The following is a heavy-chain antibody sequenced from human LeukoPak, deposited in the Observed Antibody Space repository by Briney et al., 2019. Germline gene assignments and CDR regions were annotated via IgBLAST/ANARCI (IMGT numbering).Heavy chain of an antibody. V-gene: IGHV3-23*01. J-gene: IGHJ5*02. CDR1: GFTFSSYA. Sequence: GGSLRLSCAASGFTFSSYAMSWVRQAPGKGLEWVSAISGSGGSTYYADSVKGRFTISRDNSKNTLYLQMNSLRAEDTAVYYCAKGGGPIHPDVPAAIAYNWFDPWGQGTLVTVSS. D-gene: IGHD2-2*01. CDR2: ISGSGGST. CDR3: AKGGGPIHPDVPAAIAYNWFDP.